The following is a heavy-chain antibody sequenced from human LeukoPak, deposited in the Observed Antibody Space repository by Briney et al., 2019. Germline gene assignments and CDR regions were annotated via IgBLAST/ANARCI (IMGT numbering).Heavy chain of an antibody. CDR3: AKGYGGSY. CDR1: GFTFSSYG. D-gene: IGHD4-23*01. V-gene: IGHV3-30*02. J-gene: IGHJ4*02. CDR2: IRYDGSNK. Sequence: GGSLRLSCAASGFTFSSYGMHWVRQAPGKGLEWVAFIRYDGSNKYYADSVKGRFTISRDNSKNTLYLQMNSLRAEDTAVYYCAKGYGGSYWGQGTLVTVSS.